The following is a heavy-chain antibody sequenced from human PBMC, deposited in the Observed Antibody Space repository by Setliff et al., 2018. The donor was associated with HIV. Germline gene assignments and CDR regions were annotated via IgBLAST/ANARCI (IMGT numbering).Heavy chain of an antibody. D-gene: IGHD3-10*01. Sequence: SETLSLTCTVSGPSINIHYWSWIRQSPGKAFEWIGYIYSTGSTNYNPSLQSRVTISMVASRNQFSLKVTSVTAADTAMYYCARRGVPQQIDLDSWGHGTLVTVSS. V-gene: IGHV4-59*11. CDR2: IYSTGST. CDR1: GPSINIHY. J-gene: IGHJ5*01. CDR3: ARRGVPQQIDLDS.